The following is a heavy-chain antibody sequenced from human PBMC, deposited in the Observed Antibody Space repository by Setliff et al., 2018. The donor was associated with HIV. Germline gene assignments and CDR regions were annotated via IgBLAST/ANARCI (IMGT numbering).Heavy chain of an antibody. Sequence: GESLKISCAASGFTFSNYGMHWVRQAPGKGLEWVAVMSFDGGNRFYTDSVKGHSTISRDNSKNTLYLQMNSLRPEDTAVYYCAKDPTSRWGYYMDVWGKGTTVTAP. CDR1: GFTFSNYG. V-gene: IGHV3-30*18. D-gene: IGHD2-2*01. CDR2: MSFDGGNR. J-gene: IGHJ6*03. CDR3: AKDPTSRWGYYMDV.